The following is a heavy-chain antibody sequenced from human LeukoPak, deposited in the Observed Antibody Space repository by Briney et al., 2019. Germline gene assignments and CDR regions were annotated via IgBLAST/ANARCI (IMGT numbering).Heavy chain of an antibody. Sequence: ASVKVSCKASGYTFTSYSMNWVRQAPGQGLEYMGWINTNTGNPTYAQGFTGRFVFSLDTSVSTAYLQISSLKAEDTAVYYCTRQGPGYCGSTSCYGVDYWGQGTLVTVSS. CDR1: GYTFTSYS. CDR2: INTNTGNP. CDR3: TRQGPGYCGSTSCYGVDY. D-gene: IGHD2-2*01. J-gene: IGHJ4*02. V-gene: IGHV7-4-1*02.